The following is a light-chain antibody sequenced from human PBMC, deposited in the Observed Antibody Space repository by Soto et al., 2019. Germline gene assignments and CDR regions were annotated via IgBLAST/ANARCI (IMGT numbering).Light chain of an antibody. CDR1: SSDVGGYNY. CDR3: ASYTTASTYV. Sequence: QSALTQPASVSGSPGQSITISCTGTSSDVGGYNYVSWYQQHPGQAPRLMAYDVTNRASGVSDRFSVSKSGNTVSLTISGLQAEDEADYYCASYTTASTYVFGTGTKLTVL. CDR2: DVT. J-gene: IGLJ1*01. V-gene: IGLV2-14*01.